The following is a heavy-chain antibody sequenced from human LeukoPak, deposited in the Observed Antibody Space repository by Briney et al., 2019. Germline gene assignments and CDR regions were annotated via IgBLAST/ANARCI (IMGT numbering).Heavy chain of an antibody. V-gene: IGHV4-61*02. Sequence: SQTLSLTCTVSGDSISSGSYFWSWIRQPAGKGLEWIGRIYTSGSTNYNPSLKSRVTISVDTSKNQFSLKLSSVTAADTAVYYCARCRSDYRTVDPWGQGTLVSVSS. CDR3: ARCRSDYRTVDP. D-gene: IGHD4-11*01. CDR2: IYTSGST. CDR1: GDSISSGSYF. J-gene: IGHJ5*02.